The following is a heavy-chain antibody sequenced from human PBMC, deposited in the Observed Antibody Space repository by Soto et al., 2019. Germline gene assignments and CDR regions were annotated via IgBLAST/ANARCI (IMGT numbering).Heavy chain of an antibody. Sequence: QVQLQESGPGLVKPSQTLSLTCTVSGGSISNDNYYWSWIRQPPGKGLEWIAYIYYSGSTYYNPSLKSRLTISVDPSKNQFSLKLSSVTAADTAIYYCARTTSPAPFYDARADYERWGQGTLVAVSS. D-gene: IGHD3-16*01. J-gene: IGHJ4*02. CDR2: IYYSGST. CDR3: ARTTSPAPFYDARADYER. V-gene: IGHV4-30-4*01. CDR1: GGSISNDNYY.